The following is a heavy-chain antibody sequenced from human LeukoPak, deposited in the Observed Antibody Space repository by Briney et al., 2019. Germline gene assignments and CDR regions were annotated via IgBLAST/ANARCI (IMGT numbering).Heavy chain of an antibody. J-gene: IGHJ4*02. CDR1: GYTFTSYD. CDR2: MNPNSGNT. Sequence: ASVKVSCKASGYTFTSYDINWVRQATGQGLEWMGWMNPNSGNTGYAQKFQGRVTMTRNTSISTAYMELSSLRSEDTAVYYCARGDSTYYYDSSGYSGQFDYWGQGTLVTVSS. D-gene: IGHD3-22*01. V-gene: IGHV1-8*01. CDR3: ARGDSTYYYDSSGYSGQFDY.